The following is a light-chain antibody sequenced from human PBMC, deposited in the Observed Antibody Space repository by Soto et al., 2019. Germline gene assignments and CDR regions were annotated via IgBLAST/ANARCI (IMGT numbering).Light chain of an antibody. CDR2: AVT. Sequence: QSALTQPASVSGSPGQSIAISCTGTSSDVGGYDQVSRYQQHPGKAPKLMIYAVTTRPSGVSNRFSGSKSGNTASLTISGLQAEDEADYYCSSYTGSGTFFGGGTKLTVL. V-gene: IGLV2-14*01. J-gene: IGLJ2*01. CDR1: SSDVGGYDQ. CDR3: SSYTGSGTF.